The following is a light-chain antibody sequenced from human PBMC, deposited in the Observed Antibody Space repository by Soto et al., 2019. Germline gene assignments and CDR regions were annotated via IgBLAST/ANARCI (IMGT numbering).Light chain of an antibody. V-gene: IGLV2-14*03. CDR3: SSYTNKDTLL. CDR2: DVT. Sequence: QSALTQPASVSGSPGQSITISCTGTSSDVGGYDHVSWYQQHPGKAPKLIIYDVTVRPSGISRRFSGSKSDNTASLAVSGLQPEDEADYYCSSYTNKDTLLSGGGTKVTVL. CDR1: SSDVGGYDH. J-gene: IGLJ3*02.